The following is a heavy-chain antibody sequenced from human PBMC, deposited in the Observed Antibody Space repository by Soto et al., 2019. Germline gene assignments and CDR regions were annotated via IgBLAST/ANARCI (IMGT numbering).Heavy chain of an antibody. D-gene: IGHD1-1*01. J-gene: IGHJ3*02. CDR2: INPNSGGT. CDR1: GYTFTGYY. CDR3: ARRTTWNAFDI. Sequence: GASVKVSCKASGYTFTGYYMHWVRQAPGQGLEWMGWINPNSGGTNYAQKFQGWVTMTRGTSISTAYMELSRLRSDDTAVYYCARRTTWNAFDIWGQGTMVTVSS. V-gene: IGHV1-2*04.